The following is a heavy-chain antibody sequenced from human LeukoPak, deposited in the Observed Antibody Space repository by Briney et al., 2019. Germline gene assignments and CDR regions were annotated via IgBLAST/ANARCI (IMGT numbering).Heavy chain of an antibody. V-gene: IGHV3-23*01. CDR2: VSGSGGST. D-gene: IGHD3-9*01. J-gene: IGHJ3*02. Sequence: GGSLRLSCAASGFTFSSYAMSWVRQAPGKGLEWVSAVSGSGGSTYYADSVKGRFTISRDNSKNTLYLQMNSLRAEDTAVYYCASLNRAHYDILTGYPHDAFDIWGQGTMVTVSS. CDR3: ASLNRAHYDILTGYPHDAFDI. CDR1: GFTFSSYA.